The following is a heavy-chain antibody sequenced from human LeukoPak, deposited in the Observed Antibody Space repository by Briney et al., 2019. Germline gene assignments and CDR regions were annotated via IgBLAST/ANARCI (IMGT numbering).Heavy chain of an antibody. CDR2: IKTSGDT. J-gene: IGHJ4*02. V-gene: IGHV4-61*02. Sequence: SQTLFLTCTVSGGSISSGGYYWNWIRQPAGKGLEWIGRIKTSGDTNYNSSLKTRVTISIDTSKNHFSLKLTSVTAADTAVYFCARGGNSDFWSGSTFTYWGQGALVTVSS. CDR1: GGSISSGGYY. D-gene: IGHD3-3*01. CDR3: ARGGNSDFWSGSTFTY.